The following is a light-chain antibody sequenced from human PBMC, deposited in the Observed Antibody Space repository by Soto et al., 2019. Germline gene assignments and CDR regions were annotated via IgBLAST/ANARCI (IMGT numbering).Light chain of an antibody. CDR2: KAS. CDR3: QQYNSYPT. CDR1: QSISSW. V-gene: IGKV1-5*03. Sequence: DIQMTQSPSTLSASVGDRVTITCRASQSISSWLAWYQEKPGKATKLLIYKASSLESGVPSRFSGSGSGTEFTLTISSLQPDDFATYYCQQYNSYPTFGQGNKVEIK. J-gene: IGKJ1*01.